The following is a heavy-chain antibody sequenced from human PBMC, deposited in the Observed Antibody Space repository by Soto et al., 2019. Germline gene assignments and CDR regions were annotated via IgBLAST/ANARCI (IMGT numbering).Heavy chain of an antibody. CDR1: GFTLNNYA. CDR3: AKGRGGSGSLTPRVDF. V-gene: IGHV3-23*01. D-gene: IGHD3-10*01. CDR2: FSGGGDTT. J-gene: IGHJ4*02. Sequence: EVQLLESGGGLVTPGGSLRLSCEASGFTLNNYAMTWVRQLPGKGLELVPAFSGGGDTTSYADSVKGRFTVSRDGSKNTLYLQMSSLRAEDTALYYCAKGRGGSGSLTPRVDFWGQGTLVTVSS.